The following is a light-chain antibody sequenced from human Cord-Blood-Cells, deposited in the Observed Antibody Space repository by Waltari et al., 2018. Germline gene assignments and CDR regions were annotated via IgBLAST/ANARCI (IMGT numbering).Light chain of an antibody. V-gene: IGLV2-14*01. CDR2: DVS. CDR1: SSDVGGYNY. Sequence: QSALTQPASVSGSPGQSIPISCTGTSSDVGGYNYVSWYQQHPGKAPKLMIYDVSNWPSGVSNRFSGSKSGNTASLTISGLQAEDEADYYCSSYTSSSTLVVFGGGTKLTVL. CDR3: SSYTSSSTLVV. J-gene: IGLJ2*01.